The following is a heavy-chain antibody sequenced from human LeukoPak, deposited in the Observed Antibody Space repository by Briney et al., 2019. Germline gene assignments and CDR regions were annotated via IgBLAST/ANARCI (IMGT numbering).Heavy chain of an antibody. V-gene: IGHV3-23*01. CDR1: GFAFSSQA. J-gene: IGHJ4*02. D-gene: IGHD6-19*01. Sequence: GGSLRLSCAASGFAFSSQAMGWVRQAPGKGLEWVSVISDSGDTTYYADSVKARFTISRDNSKNTLYLQMNSLRAEGTAIYYCAKDARRSDGWYFFDHWGQGALVTVSS. CDR2: ISDSGDTT. CDR3: AKDARRSDGWYFFDH.